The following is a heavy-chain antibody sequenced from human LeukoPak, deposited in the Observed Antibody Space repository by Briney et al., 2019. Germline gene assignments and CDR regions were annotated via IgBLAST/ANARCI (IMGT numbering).Heavy chain of an antibody. D-gene: IGHD5-12*01. V-gene: IGHV3-48*04. CDR1: GFTFSDYS. Sequence: GGSLRLSCGASGFTFSDYSMNWVRQAPGKGLEWISYVGISSGNTKYAASVKGRFTISGDSAKNSVFLQMNNLRVEDTAVYYCARDHRYAFDNWGQGTLITVSS. J-gene: IGHJ4*02. CDR3: ARDHRYAFDN. CDR2: VGISSGNT.